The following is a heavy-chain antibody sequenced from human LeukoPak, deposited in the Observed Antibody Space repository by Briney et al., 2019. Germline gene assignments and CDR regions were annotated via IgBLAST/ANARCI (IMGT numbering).Heavy chain of an antibody. CDR2: IDAGGGST. J-gene: IGHJ4*02. CDR1: GFIFSNFD. Sequence: TGGSLRLSCAASGFIFSNFDMHWVRQAPGKGLEYVSSIDAGGGSTYYAASVKGRFSISRDAVKDTLYLQMGSVRIEDTAVYYCAGGGLESPWSGYNAPDFWGQGTLVAVSS. D-gene: IGHD3-3*01. V-gene: IGHV3-64*02. CDR3: AGGGLESPWSGYNAPDF.